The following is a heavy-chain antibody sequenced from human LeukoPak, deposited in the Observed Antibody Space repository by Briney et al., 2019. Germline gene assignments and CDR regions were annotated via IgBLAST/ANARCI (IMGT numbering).Heavy chain of an antibody. CDR3: AKGAYGGKGGYFDY. CDR2: ISWDGGST. D-gene: IGHD4-17*01. CDR1: GFTFDDYT. Sequence: PGGSLRLSCAASGFTFDDYTMHWVRQAPGKGLEWVSLISWDGGSTYYADSVKGRFTISRDNSKNSLYLQVNSLRTEDTALYYCAKGAYGGKGGYFDYWGQGTLVTVSS. V-gene: IGHV3-43*01. J-gene: IGHJ4*02.